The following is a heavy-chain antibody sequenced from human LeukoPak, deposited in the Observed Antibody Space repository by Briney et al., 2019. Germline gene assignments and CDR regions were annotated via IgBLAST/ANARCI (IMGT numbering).Heavy chain of an antibody. CDR2: ISSSSSTI. D-gene: IGHD2-15*01. CDR1: GFTFSSYS. Sequence: PWGSLRLSCAASGFTFSSYSMNWVRQAPGKGLEWVSYISSSSSTIYYADSVKGRFTISRDNAKNSLYLQMNSLRAEDTAVYYCARPLSTTYCSGGSCYYYYYMDVWGKGTTVTVSS. V-gene: IGHV3-48*01. J-gene: IGHJ6*03. CDR3: ARPLSTTYCSGGSCYYYYYMDV.